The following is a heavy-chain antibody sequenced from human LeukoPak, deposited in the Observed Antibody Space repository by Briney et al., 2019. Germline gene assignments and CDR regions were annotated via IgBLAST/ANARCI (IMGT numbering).Heavy chain of an antibody. V-gene: IGHV3-23*01. CDR3: AKEIPSPYHNWAFDY. CDR2: ISGSGGST. CDR1: GFTFSSYD. J-gene: IGHJ4*02. D-gene: IGHD1-20*01. Sequence: PGGSLRLSCAASGFTFSSYDMNWVRQAPAKGLEWVSAISGSGGSTYYADSVKGRFTISRDNSKKTLYMQVNRVRAEDTAVYYCAKEIPSPYHNWAFDYCGQGTLVTVSS.